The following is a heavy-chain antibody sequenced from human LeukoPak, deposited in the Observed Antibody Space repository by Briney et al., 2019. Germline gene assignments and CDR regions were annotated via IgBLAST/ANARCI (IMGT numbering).Heavy chain of an antibody. CDR1: GGSFSGYC. CDR3: ARLAVAGRRHGD. V-gene: IGHV4-34*01. D-gene: IGHD6-19*01. J-gene: IGHJ4*02. Sequence: SETLSLTCAVYGGSFSGYCWSWIRQPPGKGLEWIGEINHSGSTNYNPSLKSRVTISVDTSKNQFSLKLSSVTAADTAVYYCARLAVAGRRHGDWGQGTLVTVSS. CDR2: INHSGST.